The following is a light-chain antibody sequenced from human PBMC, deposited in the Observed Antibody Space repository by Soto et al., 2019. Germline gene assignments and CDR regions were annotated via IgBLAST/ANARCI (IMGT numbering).Light chain of an antibody. J-gene: IGKJ4*01. V-gene: IGKV1-39*01. CDR3: QQSYSTPRLT. CDR1: QSISIY. CDR2: AAS. Sequence: DIQMTQSPSSLSASVGDRVTITCRASQSISIYLNWYQQKPGKAPKFLIYAASSLQSGVPSRFSGSRSGTEFTLTISSLQPEDFATYYCQQSYSTPRLTFGGGTKVEIK.